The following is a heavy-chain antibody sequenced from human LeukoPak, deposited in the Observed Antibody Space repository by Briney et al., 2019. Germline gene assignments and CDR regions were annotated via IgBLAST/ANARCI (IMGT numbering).Heavy chain of an antibody. CDR3: ARARNSGSYYRA. CDR1: GYTFTKYG. CDR2: ISAYNGNT. Sequence: ASVKVSCKASGYTFTKYGISWVRQAPGQGPEWMGWISAYNGNTNYAQKLQGRVTMTTDTSTSTAYMELRSLRPDDTAVYYCARARNSGSYYRAWGQGTLVTVSS. J-gene: IGHJ5*02. V-gene: IGHV1-18*01. D-gene: IGHD3-10*01.